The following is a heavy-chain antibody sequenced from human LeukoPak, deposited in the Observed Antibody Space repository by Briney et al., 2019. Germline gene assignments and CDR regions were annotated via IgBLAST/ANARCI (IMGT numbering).Heavy chain of an antibody. Sequence: PGGSLRLFCAASGFTFSSYAMHWDRQAPGKGLEWVAVISYDGSNKYYADSVKGRFTISRDNSKNTLYLQMNSLRAEDTAVYYCARGLYYFDYWGQGTLVTVSS. CDR2: ISYDGSNK. CDR3: ARGLYYFDY. V-gene: IGHV3-30*04. D-gene: IGHD3/OR15-3a*01. J-gene: IGHJ4*02. CDR1: GFTFSSYA.